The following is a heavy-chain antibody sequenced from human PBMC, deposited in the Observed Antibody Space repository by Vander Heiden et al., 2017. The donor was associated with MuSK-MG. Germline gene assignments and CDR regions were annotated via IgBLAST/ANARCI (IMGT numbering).Heavy chain of an antibody. CDR3: ARESRYYYGSGTYYYFDY. CDR1: GFTFSSYE. D-gene: IGHD3-10*01. V-gene: IGHV3-48*03. CDR2: ISSSGSTI. J-gene: IGHJ4*02. Sequence: EVQLVESGGGLVQPGGSLRLSCAASGFTFSSYEMNWVRQAPGKGLERVSYISSSGSTIYYADSVKGRFTISRDNAKNSLYLQMNSLRAEDTAVYYCARESRYYYGSGTYYYFDYWGQGTLVTVSS.